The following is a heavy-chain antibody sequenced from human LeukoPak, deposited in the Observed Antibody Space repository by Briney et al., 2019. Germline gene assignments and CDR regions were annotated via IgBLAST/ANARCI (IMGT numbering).Heavy chain of an antibody. CDR2: IQQDGSEK. V-gene: IGHV3-7*01. Sequence: GSLRLSCVVSGFTFSNYWMTWVRQAPGKGLAWVATIQQDGSEKYYVDSVKGRFTIFRDNAKNSVFLQMNTLRAEDTAVYYCARFGYSHGYGWGGGYYYMDVWGKGTTVTVSS. CDR3: ARFGYSHGYGWGGGYYYMDV. D-gene: IGHD5-18*01. CDR1: GFTFSNYW. J-gene: IGHJ6*03.